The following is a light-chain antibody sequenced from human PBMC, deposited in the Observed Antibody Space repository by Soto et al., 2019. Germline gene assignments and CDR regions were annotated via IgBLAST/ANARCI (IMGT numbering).Light chain of an antibody. V-gene: IGLV1-44*01. J-gene: IGLJ2*01. CDR3: AAWDDSLSGHVV. CDR1: PSNIGSNT. CDR2: GDY. Sequence: QLVLTQPHSASGTPGQRVTISCSGSPSNIGSNTGSWYQQFSGSAPRLIMYGDYRRPSGVPDRFSGSKSGTSASLAISGRQSEDESIFYCAAWDDSLSGHVVFGGGTKLTVL.